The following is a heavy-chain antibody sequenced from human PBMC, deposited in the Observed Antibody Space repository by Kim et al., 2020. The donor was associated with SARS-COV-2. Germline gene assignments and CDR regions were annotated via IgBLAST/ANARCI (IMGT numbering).Heavy chain of an antibody. CDR3: ARLTGYCSSTSCYPVGFDP. V-gene: IGHV5-51*01. Sequence: GESLKISCKGSGYSFTSYWIGWVRQMPGKGLEWMGIIYPGDSDTRYSPSFQGQVTISADKSISTAYLQWSSLKASDTAMYYCARLTGYCSSTSCYPVGFDPWGQGTLVTVSS. D-gene: IGHD2-2*03. CDR2: IYPGDSDT. CDR1: GYSFTSYW. J-gene: IGHJ5*02.